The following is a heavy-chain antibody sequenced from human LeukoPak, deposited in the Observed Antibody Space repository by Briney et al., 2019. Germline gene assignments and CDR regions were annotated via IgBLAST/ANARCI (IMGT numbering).Heavy chain of an antibody. J-gene: IGHJ3*02. CDR3: ARPSRYCSSTSCPPDAFDI. V-gene: IGHV1-69*01. CDR1: GGTFSSYA. D-gene: IGHD2-2*01. CDR2: IIPIFGTA. Sequence: SVKVSCKASGGTFSSYAISWVRQAPGQGLEWMGGIIPIFGTANYAQKFQGRVTITADESASTAYMELSSLRSEDTAVYYCARPSRYCSSTSCPPDAFDIWGQGTMVTVSS.